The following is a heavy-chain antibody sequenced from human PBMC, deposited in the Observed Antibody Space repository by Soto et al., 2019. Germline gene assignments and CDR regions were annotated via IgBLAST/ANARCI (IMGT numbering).Heavy chain of an antibody. D-gene: IGHD5-12*01. J-gene: IGHJ6*03. CDR2: ISYDGSNK. CDR3: AKSDIVATTYTDYYYYYMDV. Sequence: GGSLRLSCAASGFTFSSYGMHWVRQAPGKGLEWVAVISYDGSNKYYADSVKGRFTISRDNSKNTLYLQMNSLRAEDTAVYYCAKSDIVATTYTDYYYYYMDVWGKGTTVTVSS. CDR1: GFTFSSYG. V-gene: IGHV3-30*18.